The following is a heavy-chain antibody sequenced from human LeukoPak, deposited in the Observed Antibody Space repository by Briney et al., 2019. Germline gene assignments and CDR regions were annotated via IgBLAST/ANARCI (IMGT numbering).Heavy chain of an antibody. D-gene: IGHD2-2*01. Sequence: GASVKVSCKASGYTFTSYGISWVRQAPGQGLEWMGWISAYNGNTNYAQKLQGRVTMTTDTSTSTAYTELRSLRSDDTAVYYCARVHLEYCSSTSCFWRPALYWGRGTLVTVSS. V-gene: IGHV1-18*04. CDR2: ISAYNGNT. CDR3: ARVHLEYCSSTSCFWRPALY. CDR1: GYTFTSYG. J-gene: IGHJ4*02.